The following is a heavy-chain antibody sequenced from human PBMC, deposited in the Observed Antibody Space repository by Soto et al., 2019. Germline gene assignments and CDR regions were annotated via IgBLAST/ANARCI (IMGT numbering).Heavy chain of an antibody. V-gene: IGHV3-23*01. CDR2: ISGSGGST. Sequence: GGSLRLSCAASGFTFSSYAMSWVRQAPGKGLEWVSAISGSGGSTYYADSVKGRFTISRDNSKNTLYLQMNSLRAEDTAVYYCAKSYRVLGYFISASCYDAFDIWGQGTMVTVSS. D-gene: IGHD2-2*01. CDR1: GFTFSSYA. J-gene: IGHJ3*02. CDR3: AKSYRVLGYFISASCYDAFDI.